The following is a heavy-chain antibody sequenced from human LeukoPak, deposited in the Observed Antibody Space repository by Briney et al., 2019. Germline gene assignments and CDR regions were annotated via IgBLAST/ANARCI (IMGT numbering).Heavy chain of an antibody. CDR1: GFTFNSYG. V-gene: IGHV3-23*01. J-gene: IGHJ3*02. Sequence: GGSLRLSCAASGFTFNSYGMSWVRQAPGKGLEWVSTISGSGGTTYYADSVKGRFTISRDNSKNTLYLQMNSLRAEDTAVYYCAKVRMITMIAYDAFDIWGQGTMVTVSS. CDR2: ISGSGGTT. CDR3: AKVRMITMIAYDAFDI. D-gene: IGHD3-22*01.